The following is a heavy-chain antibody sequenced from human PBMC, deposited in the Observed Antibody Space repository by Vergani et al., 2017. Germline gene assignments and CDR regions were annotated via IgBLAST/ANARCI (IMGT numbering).Heavy chain of an antibody. CDR3: ARVVRGCMDV. D-gene: IGHD3-10*01. CDR2: IHHSGSN. J-gene: IGHJ6*02. CDR1: GGSISSGGYS. Sequence: QMQLQESGSGLVKPSQTLSLTCAVSGGSISSGGYSWSWIRQPPGKGLEWIGYIHHSGSNYYNPSLKSRVTISVDRSKNQFSLKLSSVTAADTAVYYCARVVRGCMDVWGQGTTVTVSS. V-gene: IGHV4-30-2*01.